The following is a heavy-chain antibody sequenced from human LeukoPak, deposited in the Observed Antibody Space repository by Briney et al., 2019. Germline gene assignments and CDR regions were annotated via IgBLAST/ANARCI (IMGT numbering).Heavy chain of an antibody. J-gene: IGHJ5*02. CDR1: GGSISSGGYY. CDR2: IYYSGST. Sequence: SQTLSLTCTVSGGSISSGGYYWSWIRQHPGKGLEWIGYIYYSGSTYYNPSLKSRVTISLDTSENQFSLKLSSVTAADTAVYYCARHERGGYGFRWFDPWGQGTLVTVSS. V-gene: IGHV4-31*03. D-gene: IGHD5-12*01. CDR3: ARHERGGYGFRWFDP.